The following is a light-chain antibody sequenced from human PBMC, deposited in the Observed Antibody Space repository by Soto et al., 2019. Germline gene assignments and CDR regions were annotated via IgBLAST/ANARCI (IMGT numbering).Light chain of an antibody. Sequence: EIVLTQSPGTLSLPPGERATLSCRASQSVRSSYLAWYQQKFGQAPRLLIYGASSRATGIPDRFSGSGSGTDFTLTISKLEPEDFGVCYCQEYCSSSWTFGQGTKVEIK. CDR2: GAS. CDR1: QSVRSSY. V-gene: IGKV3-20*01. CDR3: QEYCSSSWT. J-gene: IGKJ1*01.